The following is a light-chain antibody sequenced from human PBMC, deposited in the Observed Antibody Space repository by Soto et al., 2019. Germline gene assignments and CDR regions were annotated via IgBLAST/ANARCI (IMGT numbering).Light chain of an antibody. Sequence: QSALTQPASVSGSPGQSITISCTGASSDVGGYTLVSWYQHHPGKAPKVMIYDVSNRPSGVSNRFSGSKSGNTASLTISGLQAEDEADYYCVSYTSTITWVFGGGTKLTVL. CDR1: SSDVGGYTL. CDR2: DVS. CDR3: VSYTSTITWV. J-gene: IGLJ3*02. V-gene: IGLV2-14*03.